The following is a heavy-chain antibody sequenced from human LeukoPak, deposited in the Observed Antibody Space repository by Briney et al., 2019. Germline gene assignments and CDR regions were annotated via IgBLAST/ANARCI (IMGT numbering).Heavy chain of an antibody. V-gene: IGHV4-34*01. CDR3: ARDKRFRGGYDYEEWDDAFDI. CDR1: GGSFSGYY. Sequence: SETLSLTCAVYGGSFSGYYWSWIRQPPGKGLEWIGEINHSGSTNYNPSFKSRVTISVDTSKNQFSLKLSSVTAADTAVYYCARDKRFRGGYDYEEWDDAFDIWGQGTMVTVSS. J-gene: IGHJ3*02. D-gene: IGHD5-12*01. CDR2: INHSGST.